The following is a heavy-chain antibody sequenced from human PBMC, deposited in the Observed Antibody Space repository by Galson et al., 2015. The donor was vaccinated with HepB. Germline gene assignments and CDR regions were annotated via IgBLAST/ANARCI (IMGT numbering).Heavy chain of an antibody. Sequence: SLRLSCAASGFNFSDYYMSWIRQAPGKGLEWISYISSSGSTKQYTDSVKGRFTISRDTAKNLLYLQMNSLRADDTAVYYCARDGRDGYNYPDFWGQGTLVIVSS. V-gene: IGHV3-11*01. D-gene: IGHD5-24*01. J-gene: IGHJ4*02. CDR2: ISSSGSTK. CDR1: GFNFSDYY. CDR3: ARDGRDGYNYPDF.